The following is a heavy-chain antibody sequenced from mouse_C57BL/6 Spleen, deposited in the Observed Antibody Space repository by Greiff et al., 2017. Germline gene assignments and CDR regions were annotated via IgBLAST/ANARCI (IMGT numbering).Heavy chain of an antibody. D-gene: IGHD2-5*01. V-gene: IGHV3-6*01. CDR1: GYSITSGYY. J-gene: IGHJ3*01. Sequence: ESGPGLVKPSQSLSLTCSVTGYSITSGYYWNWIRQFPGNKLEWMGYISYDGSNNYNPSLKNRISITRDTSKNQFFLKLNSVTTEDTATYYCAREVYYSNAWFAYWGQGTLVTVSA. CDR2: ISYDGSN. CDR3: AREVYYSNAWFAY.